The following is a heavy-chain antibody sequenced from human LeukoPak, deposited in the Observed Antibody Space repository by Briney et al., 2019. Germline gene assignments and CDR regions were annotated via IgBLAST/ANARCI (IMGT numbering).Heavy chain of an antibody. V-gene: IGHV3-49*04. Sequence: SGGSLRLSCAATGFTFTDYWMSGVRQAPGKGLEWVGFIRSKAYGGTTEYAASVKGRFTISRDDSKSIAYLQMNSLKTEDTAVYYCTTGDYYDTSGYYFLFDYWGQGTLVTVSS. D-gene: IGHD3-22*01. J-gene: IGHJ4*02. CDR2: IRSKAYGGTT. CDR1: GFTFTDYW. CDR3: TTGDYYDTSGYYFLFDY.